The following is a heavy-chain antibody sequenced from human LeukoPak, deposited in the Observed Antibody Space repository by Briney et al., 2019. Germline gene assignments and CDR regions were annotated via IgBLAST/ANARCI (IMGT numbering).Heavy chain of an antibody. J-gene: IGHJ4*02. CDR2: IYYSGST. D-gene: IGHD3-22*01. Sequence: PSETLSLTCTVSGGSISSYYWSWIRQPPGKGLEWIGYIYYSGSTNYNPALKSRVPIFVDTSKKQFSLKLSSVTAADTAVYYCARRAGDYSHPYDYWGQGTLVTVSS. CDR3: ARRAGDYSHPYDY. V-gene: IGHV4-59*01. CDR1: GGSISSYY.